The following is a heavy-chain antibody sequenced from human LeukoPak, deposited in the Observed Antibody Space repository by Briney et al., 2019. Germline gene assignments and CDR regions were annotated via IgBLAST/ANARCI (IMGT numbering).Heavy chain of an antibody. CDR1: GVIISSYA. J-gene: IGHJ5*02. CDR3: AKDRVSPGFNWFDP. D-gene: IGHD2/OR15-2a*01. CDR2: INGRGGNT. V-gene: IGHV3-23*01. Sequence: GGSLRLSCAASGVIISSYAMSWVRQAPGKGLEWVSAINGRGGNTYYADFVKGRFTISRDNSKSTVCLQMNSLRTEDTAVYYCAKDRVSPGFNWFDPWGQGTLVTVSS.